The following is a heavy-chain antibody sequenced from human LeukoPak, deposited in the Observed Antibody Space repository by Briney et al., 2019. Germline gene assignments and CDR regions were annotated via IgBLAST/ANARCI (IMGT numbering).Heavy chain of an antibody. D-gene: IGHD6-19*01. J-gene: IGHJ4*02. CDR1: GFTFSGSA. Sequence: GGSLKLSCAASGFTFSGSAMHWVRQASGKGLEWVGRIRSKANSYATAYAASVKGRFTISRGDSKNTAYLQMNSLKTEDTAVYYCTRLGSSGWLDYWGQGTLVTVSS. V-gene: IGHV3-73*01. CDR3: TRLGSSGWLDY. CDR2: IRSKANSYAT.